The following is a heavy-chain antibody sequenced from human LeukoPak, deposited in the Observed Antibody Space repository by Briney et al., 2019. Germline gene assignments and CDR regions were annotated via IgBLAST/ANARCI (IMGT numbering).Heavy chain of an antibody. CDR1: GFTFSSYA. CDR2: ISYDGSNK. J-gene: IGHJ5*02. V-gene: IGHV3-30-3*01. D-gene: IGHD6-19*01. CDR3: AREGGPIAVAGTGDWFDP. Sequence: GRSLRLSCAASGFTFSSYAMHWVRQAPGKGLEWVAVISYDGSNKYYADSVKGRFTISRDNSKNTLYLQMNSLRAEDTAVYYCAREGGPIAVAGTGDWFDPWGQGTLVTVSS.